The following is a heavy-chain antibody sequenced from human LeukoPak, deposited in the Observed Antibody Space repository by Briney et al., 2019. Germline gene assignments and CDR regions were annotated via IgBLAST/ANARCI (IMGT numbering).Heavy chain of an antibody. Sequence: SETLSLTCTVSGGSISSGGYYWSWIRQHPGKGLEWIGYIYYSGSTNYNPSLKSRVTISVDTSKNQFSLKLSSVTAADTAVYYCARGFDSSGYADYWGQGTLVTVSS. J-gene: IGHJ4*02. V-gene: IGHV4-31*03. CDR2: IYYSGST. CDR3: ARGFDSSGYADY. CDR1: GGSISSGGYY. D-gene: IGHD3-22*01.